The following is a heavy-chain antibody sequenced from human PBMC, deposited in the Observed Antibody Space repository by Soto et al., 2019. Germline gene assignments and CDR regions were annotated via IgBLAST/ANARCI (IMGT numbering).Heavy chain of an antibody. Sequence: GGSLRLSCAASGFTFSSYWMSWVRQAPGKGLEWVANIKQDGSEKYYVDSVKGRFTISRDSAKNSLYLQMNSLRAEDTAVYYCARGDHGSGSYRGHDYWGQGTLVTVSS. J-gene: IGHJ4*02. V-gene: IGHV3-7*01. CDR1: GFTFSSYW. D-gene: IGHD3-10*01. CDR3: ARGDHGSGSYRGHDY. CDR2: IKQDGSEK.